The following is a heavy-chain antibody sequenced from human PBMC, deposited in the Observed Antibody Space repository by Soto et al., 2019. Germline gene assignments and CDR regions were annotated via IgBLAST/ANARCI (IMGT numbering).Heavy chain of an antibody. V-gene: IGHV3-30*18. J-gene: IGHJ4*02. CDR2: ISYDGSNK. CDR1: GFTFSSYG. Sequence: QVQLVESGGGVVQPGRSLRLSCAASGFTFSSYGMHWVRQAPGKGLEWVAVISYDGSNKYYADSVKGRFTISRDNSKNTLFLQMDSLRAEDTATYHCAKSLPYAYDILTGFDYWGQGTLVTVSS. CDR3: AKSLPYAYDILTGFDY. D-gene: IGHD3-9*01.